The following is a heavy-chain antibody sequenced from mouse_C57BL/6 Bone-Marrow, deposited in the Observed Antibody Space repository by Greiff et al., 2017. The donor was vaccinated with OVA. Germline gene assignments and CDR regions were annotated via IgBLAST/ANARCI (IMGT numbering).Heavy chain of an antibody. V-gene: IGHV1-64*01. CDR2: IHPNSGST. Sequence: QVQLQQPGAELVKPGASVKLSCKASAYTFTSYWMHWVKQRPGQGLEWIGMIHPNSGSTNYNEKFKSKATLTVDKSSSTAYMQLSSLTSEDSAVYYCARDAQEYKSNSRYWYFDVWGTGTTVTVSS. CDR1: AYTFTSYW. CDR3: ARDAQEYKSNSRYWYFDV. J-gene: IGHJ1*03. D-gene: IGHD2-5*01.